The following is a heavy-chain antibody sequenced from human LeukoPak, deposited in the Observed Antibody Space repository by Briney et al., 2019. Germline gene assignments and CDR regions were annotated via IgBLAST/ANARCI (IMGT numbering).Heavy chain of an antibody. CDR2: MNPNSGNT. CDR3: ARGPNYDFWSGYAIDY. CDR1: GYTFTSYD. Sequence: ASVKVSCKASGYTFTSYDINWVRQAPGQGLEWMGWMNPNSGNTGYAQKFQGRVTMTRNTSISTAYMELSSLRSEDTAVYYCARGPNYDFWSGYAIDYWGQGTLVTVSS. V-gene: IGHV1-8*01. J-gene: IGHJ4*02. D-gene: IGHD3-3*01.